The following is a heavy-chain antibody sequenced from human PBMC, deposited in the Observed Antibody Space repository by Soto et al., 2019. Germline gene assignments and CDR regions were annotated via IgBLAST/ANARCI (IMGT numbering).Heavy chain of an antibody. CDR2: IWFDGSSK. CDR1: RFTFSSYG. Sequence: QVQLVASGGAVVQPGRSLRLSCAASRFTFSSYGMHWVRQAPGKGLEWVAFIWFDGSSKYYGDSLKGRFTISRNNSKNTPYLQMNSLIAEDKAVYYCARDRLNLVGSTSTRHFDYWGQGTLVTVSS. J-gene: IGHJ4*02. CDR3: ARDRLNLVGSTSTRHFDY. D-gene: IGHD1-26*01. V-gene: IGHV3-33*01.